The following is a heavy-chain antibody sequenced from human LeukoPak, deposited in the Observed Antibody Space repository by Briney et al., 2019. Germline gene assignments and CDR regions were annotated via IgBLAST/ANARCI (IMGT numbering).Heavy chain of an antibody. D-gene: IGHD2-2*02. Sequence: PGGSLRLSCAASGFSFNHYGMHWVRRAPGKGLEWVGRITGTHATAYAASVRGRLTISRDDSQRTTYLQMNSLETEDTAVYFCTREGCGATSCYTNDYWGQGTLVAVSS. CDR3: TREGCGATSCYTNDY. CDR1: GFSFNHYG. J-gene: IGHJ4*02. CDR2: ITGTHAT. V-gene: IGHV3-73*01.